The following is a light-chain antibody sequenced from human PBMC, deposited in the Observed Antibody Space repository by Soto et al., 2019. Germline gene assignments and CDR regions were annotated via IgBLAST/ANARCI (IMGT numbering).Light chain of an antibody. CDR2: GAS. CDR1: QSVGTH. CDR3: PQTHTSPRT. J-gene: IGKJ2*01. Sequence: DIQMTQSPSFLSASVGDRVTVTCRASQSVGTHLHWYQQKSGKAPKLLIYGASTLQSAVISGFSASGSGTDFPLTITSLQPDDFPVYNCPQTHTSPRTFGQLTSLEI. V-gene: IGKV1-39*01.